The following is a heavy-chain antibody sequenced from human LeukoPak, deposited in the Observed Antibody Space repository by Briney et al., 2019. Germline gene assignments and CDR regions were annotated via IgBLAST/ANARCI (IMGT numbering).Heavy chain of an antibody. J-gene: IGHJ5*02. CDR3: AREFLYMTGNWFDP. CDR2: IYTSGST. D-gene: IGHD2-2*02. Sequence: SETLSLTCTVSGGSLSSATYYWNWIRQPAGKRLEWMGRIYTSGSTNYNPSLKSRVTISVDTSKNQFSLKLSSVTAADTAVYYCAREFLYMTGNWFDPWGQGTLVTVSS. CDR1: GGSLSSATYY. V-gene: IGHV4-61*02.